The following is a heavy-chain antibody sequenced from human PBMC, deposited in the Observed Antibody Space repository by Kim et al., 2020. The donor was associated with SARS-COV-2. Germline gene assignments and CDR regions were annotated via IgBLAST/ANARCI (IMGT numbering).Heavy chain of an antibody. D-gene: IGHD5-18*01. CDR2: IHYSGST. CDR1: GGSISSGSYY. J-gene: IGHJ6*03. Sequence: SETLSLTCTVSGGSISSGSYYWGWIRQPPGKGLEWIGSIHYSGSTYYNPFLNRRATIFVDTTKHQFSLKPSSVTAADTAVYYWTRTQGDSYGPYYYYYM. CDR3: TRTQGDSYGPYYYYYM. V-gene: IGHV4-39*01.